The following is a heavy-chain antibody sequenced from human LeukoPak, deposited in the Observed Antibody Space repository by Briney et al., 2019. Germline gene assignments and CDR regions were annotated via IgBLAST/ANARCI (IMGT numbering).Heavy chain of an antibody. D-gene: IGHD1-26*01. J-gene: IGHJ4*02. V-gene: IGHV3-30*02. Sequence: GGSLRLSCAASGFTFSSYGMHWVRQAPGKGLEWVAFIRYDGSNKYYADSVKGRFTISRDNSKNTLYLQVNSLRAEDTAVYYCAKEADSGSYGAFDYWGQGTLVTVSS. CDR2: IRYDGSNK. CDR3: AKEADSGSYGAFDY. CDR1: GFTFSSYG.